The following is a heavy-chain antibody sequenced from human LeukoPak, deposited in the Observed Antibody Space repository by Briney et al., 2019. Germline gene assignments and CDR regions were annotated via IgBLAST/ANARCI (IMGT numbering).Heavy chain of an antibody. Sequence: SETLSLTCTVSGGSISTYYWSWIRQPAGKGLEWIGRIYTSGITDYNPSLKSRVTISVDTSKKQFSLKLSSVTAADTAVYYCARFNFLLYSSSHNWFDPWGQGILVTVSS. D-gene: IGHD6-13*01. J-gene: IGHJ5*02. CDR1: GGSISTYY. CDR3: ARFNFLLYSSSHNWFDP. V-gene: IGHV4-4*07. CDR2: IYTSGIT.